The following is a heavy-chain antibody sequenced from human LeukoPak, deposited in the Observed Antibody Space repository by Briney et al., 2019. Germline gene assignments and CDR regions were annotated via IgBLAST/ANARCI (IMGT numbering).Heavy chain of an antibody. Sequence: SETLSLTCTVSGGSINSSSYYWGWIRQPPGEALEWIGSIYHSGYTYYNPSLKSRVTISVDTSKSQFSLKLSSVTAADTAVYYCARQLVVVLPAEFDFWGQGTLVTVSS. CDR3: ARQLVVVLPAEFDF. J-gene: IGHJ4*02. D-gene: IGHD2-2*01. CDR1: GGSINSSSYY. CDR2: IYHSGYT. V-gene: IGHV4-39*01.